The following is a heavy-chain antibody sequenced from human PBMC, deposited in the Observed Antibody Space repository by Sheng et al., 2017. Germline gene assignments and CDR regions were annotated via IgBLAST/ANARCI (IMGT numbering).Heavy chain of an antibody. CDR3: ARDRILNDPYYYYGLDV. CDR1: GGSISSSSDY. Sequence: QLQLQESGPGLVKPSETLSLTCTVSGGSISSSSDYWGWIRQPPGKGLEWIGSINYIGTTHYNPSLKSRVTISVDPSMDHFSLILSSVTAADTAIYYCARDRILNDPYYYYGLDVWGQGTTVTVSS. D-gene: IGHD3-9*01. CDR2: INYIGTT. V-gene: IGHV4-39*07. J-gene: IGHJ6*02.